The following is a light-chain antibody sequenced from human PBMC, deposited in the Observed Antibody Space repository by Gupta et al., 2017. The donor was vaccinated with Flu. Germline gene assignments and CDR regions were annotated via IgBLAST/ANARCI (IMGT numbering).Light chain of an antibody. CDR3: QAWDSSTAEVV. CDR2: EGY. J-gene: IGLJ2*01. Sequence: GDKLGEKDPSWYQQKPGQSPLLVIFEGYRRPSGIPERFSGSTSGNTATLTVSGTPAMDEADYYCQAWDSSTAEVVFGGGTKLTVL. V-gene: IGLV3-1*01. CDR1: KLGEKD.